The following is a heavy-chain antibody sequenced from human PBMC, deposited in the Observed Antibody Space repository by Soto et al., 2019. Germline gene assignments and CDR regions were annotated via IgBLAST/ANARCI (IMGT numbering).Heavy chain of an antibody. CDR1: GFSFSEHA. J-gene: IGHJ5*02. Sequence: GGSLRLSCNCSGFSFSEHAMTWVRQAPGKGLEWVGFIRNTPYGGTTDYAASVRGRFTISRDDSASIAYLQMNSLKTEDSGLYYCSRGSFGYYGPWGPGTLVTVSS. D-gene: IGHD2-2*03. CDR3: SRGSFGYYGP. CDR2: IRNTPYGGTT. V-gene: IGHV3-49*04.